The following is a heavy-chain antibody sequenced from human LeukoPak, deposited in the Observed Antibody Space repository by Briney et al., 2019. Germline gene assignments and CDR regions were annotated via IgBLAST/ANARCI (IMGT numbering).Heavy chain of an antibody. D-gene: IGHD6-6*01. V-gene: IGHV1-18*01. CDR2: ISAYNGNT. Sequence: GASVKVSCKASGYTFTSYGISWVRQAPGQGLEWMGWISAYNGNTNYAQKLQGRVTMTTDTSTTPAYMELRSLRFDDTAVYFCARDYRSIAVMGPGTNWFDPWGQGTLVTVSS. CDR3: ARDYRSIAVMGPGTNWFDP. J-gene: IGHJ5*02. CDR1: GYTFTSYG.